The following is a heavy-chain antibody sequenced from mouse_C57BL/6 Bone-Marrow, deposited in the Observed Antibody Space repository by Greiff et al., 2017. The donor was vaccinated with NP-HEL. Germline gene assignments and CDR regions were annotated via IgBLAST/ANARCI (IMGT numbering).Heavy chain of an antibody. CDR2: IDPENGDT. D-gene: IGHD2-4*01. J-gene: IGHJ3*01. Sequence: VQLQQSGAELVRPGASVKLSCTASGFNIKDDYMHWVKQRPEQGLEWIGWIDPENGDTAYASKFQGKATITADTSSNTAYLQLSSLTSEDTAVYYCTPYYDYDSAWFAYWGQGTLVTVSA. V-gene: IGHV14-4*01. CDR1: GFNIKDDY. CDR3: TPYYDYDSAWFAY.